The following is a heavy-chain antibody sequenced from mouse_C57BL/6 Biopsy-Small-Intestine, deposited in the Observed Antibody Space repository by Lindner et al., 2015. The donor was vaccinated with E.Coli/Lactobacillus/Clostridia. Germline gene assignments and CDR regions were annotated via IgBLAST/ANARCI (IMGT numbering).Heavy chain of an antibody. Sequence: VQLQESGPELVKPGASVKLSCKASGYTFTNYDINWMIQRPGQGLEWIGWIYPGNDNTKYNEKFKDKATLTVDTSSTTAYMELHSLTSEDSAVYFCARWGLNWHFFDYWGQGTTLTVSS. CDR1: GYTFTNYD. CDR2: IYPGNDNT. CDR3: ARWGLNWHFFDY. D-gene: IGHD4-1*02. J-gene: IGHJ2*01. V-gene: IGHV1-85*01.